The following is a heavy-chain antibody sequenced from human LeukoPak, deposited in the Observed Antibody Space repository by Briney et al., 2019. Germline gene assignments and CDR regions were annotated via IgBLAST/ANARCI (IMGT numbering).Heavy chain of an antibody. CDR1: QFTTFSSYA. CDR3: AKKGQAGTGRNYMDV. CDR2: MSGAGGRI. V-gene: IGHV3-23*01. D-gene: IGHD1-1*01. Sequence: GGSLRLSCEASQFTTFSSYAMNWVRQAPGKRLEWVSIMSGAGGRIEYADYVNGRFTISRDNSRNTVYLHMNSLRAEDTAVYYCAKKGQAGTGRNYMDVWGKGTTVTVAS. J-gene: IGHJ6*03.